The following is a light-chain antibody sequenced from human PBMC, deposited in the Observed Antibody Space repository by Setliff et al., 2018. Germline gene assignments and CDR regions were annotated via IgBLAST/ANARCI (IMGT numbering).Light chain of an antibody. CDR3: SSYAGSNNYV. J-gene: IGLJ1*01. CDR2: EVS. V-gene: IGLV2-8*01. Sequence: ALAQPPSASGSPGQSVTTSCTGTSSDVGGYNYVSWYQQHPGKAPKLMIYEVSKRPSGVPDRFSGSKSGNTASLTVSGLQAEDEADYYCSSYAGSNNYVFGTGTRAPS. CDR1: SSDVGGYNY.